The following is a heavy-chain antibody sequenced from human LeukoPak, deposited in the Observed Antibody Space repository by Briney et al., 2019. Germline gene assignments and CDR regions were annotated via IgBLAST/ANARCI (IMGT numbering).Heavy chain of an antibody. CDR3: ASRPLYDIVVGDSSWFLYYFDY. CDR2: INPSGGST. V-gene: IGHV1-46*01. Sequence: AASVKVSCKASGYTFTSYYMHWVRQAPGQGLEWMGIINPSGGSTSYAQKFQGRVTMTRDMSTSTVYMELSSLRSEDTAVYYCASRPLYDIVVGDSSWFLYYFDYWGQGTLVTVSS. J-gene: IGHJ4*02. D-gene: IGHD2-2*01. CDR1: GYTFTSYY.